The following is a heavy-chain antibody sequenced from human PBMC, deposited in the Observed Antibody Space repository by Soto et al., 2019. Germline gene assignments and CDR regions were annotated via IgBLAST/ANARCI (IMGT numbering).Heavy chain of an antibody. CDR2: ISYDGSTK. D-gene: IGHD4-17*01. CDR1: GFTFSSYA. J-gene: IGHJ5*02. CDR3: ARDKSSTVITSTHCDL. Sequence: QVQLVESGGGVVQPGRSLRLSCAASGFTFSSYALEWVRQAPGKGLEWVAVISYDGSTKFYADSVKGRFTISRDNSKNTLYLQMNSLRAEDTAVYYCARDKSSTVITSTHCDLWGQGTLVSVSS. V-gene: IGHV3-30*01.